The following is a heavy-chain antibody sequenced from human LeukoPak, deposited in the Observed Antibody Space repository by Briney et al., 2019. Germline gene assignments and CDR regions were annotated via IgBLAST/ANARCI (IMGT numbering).Heavy chain of an antibody. Sequence: PGGSLRLSCAASGFTFISYAMHWVRQAPGKGLEWVAVISYDGSNKYYADSVKGRFTISRDNSKNTLYLQMNSLRAEDTAVYYCAREPEYSSSSRGVEEDVWGQGTTVTVSS. J-gene: IGHJ6*02. CDR1: GFTFISYA. CDR3: AREPEYSSSSRGVEEDV. CDR2: ISYDGSNK. V-gene: IGHV3-30-3*01. D-gene: IGHD6-6*01.